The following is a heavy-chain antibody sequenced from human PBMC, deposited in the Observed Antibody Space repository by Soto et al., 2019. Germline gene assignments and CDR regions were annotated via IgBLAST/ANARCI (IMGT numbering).Heavy chain of an antibody. CDR3: ARELGYSGYEGWYYGMDV. CDR1: GFTFSSYG. CDR2: IWYDGSNK. J-gene: IGHJ6*02. D-gene: IGHD5-12*01. Sequence: QVQLVESGGGVVQPGRSLRLSCAASGFTFSSYGMHWVRQAPGKGLEWVAVIWYDGSNKYYADSVKGRFTISRDNSKNTLYLQMNSLRAEDTAVYYCARELGYSGYEGWYYGMDVWGQGTTVTVSS. V-gene: IGHV3-33*01.